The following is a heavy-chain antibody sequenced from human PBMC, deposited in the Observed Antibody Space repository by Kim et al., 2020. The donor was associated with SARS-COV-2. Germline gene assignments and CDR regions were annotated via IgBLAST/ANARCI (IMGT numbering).Heavy chain of an antibody. CDR3: AKDRAFLKDASDS. J-gene: IGHJ4*02. Sequence: YADSVKGRFTISRDNAKNALFLQMSSLRAEDTAMYYCAKDRAFLKDASDSWGQGTLVTVSS. V-gene: IGHV3-11*05.